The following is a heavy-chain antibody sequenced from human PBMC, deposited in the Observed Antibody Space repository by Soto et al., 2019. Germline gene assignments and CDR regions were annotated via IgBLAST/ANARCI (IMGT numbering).Heavy chain of an antibody. J-gene: IGHJ4*02. V-gene: IGHV1-3*01. CDR1: GYTFADYA. D-gene: IGHD4-17*01. Sequence: QVPFVQSGAEVKKPGASVKVSCKASGYTFADYAIHWVRQAPGHSLEWMGWINAGNGDTKYSQKFQGRVTLTTDTSASTAYMDIKSLTTDDTAVYYCARDRWVTTLTFDKWGQGTLVIVSS. CDR3: ARDRWVTTLTFDK. CDR2: INAGNGDT.